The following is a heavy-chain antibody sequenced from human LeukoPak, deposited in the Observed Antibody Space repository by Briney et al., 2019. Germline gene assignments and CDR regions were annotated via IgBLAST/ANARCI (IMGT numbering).Heavy chain of an antibody. J-gene: IGHJ3*02. CDR1: GYTFTSYY. V-gene: IGHV1-46*01. CDR2: INPSGGST. D-gene: IGHD5-18*01. CDR3: ARDWRRFGGYSYGYWFAFDI. Sequence: GASVKVSCKASGYTFTSYYMHWVRQAPGQGLEWMGIINPSGGSTSYAQKFQGRVTMTRDMSTSTVYMELSSLRSEDTAVSYCARDWRRFGGYSYGYWFAFDIWGQGTMVTVSS.